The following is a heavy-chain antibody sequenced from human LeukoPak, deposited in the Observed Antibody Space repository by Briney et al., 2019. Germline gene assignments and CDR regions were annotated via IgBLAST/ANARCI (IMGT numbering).Heavy chain of an antibody. V-gene: IGHV1-46*01. J-gene: IGHJ5*02. D-gene: IGHD6-13*01. Sequence: ASVNVSFKPSVYTFPSYYMHWVRQAPRQGLEWMGMINPSGGRTNYAQKFQGRVTMTRDTSTSTVYMELSSLRSEDTAVYYCARDLSSSWYGWFDPWGQGTLVTVSS. CDR2: INPSGGRT. CDR3: ARDLSSSWYGWFDP. CDR1: VYTFPSYY.